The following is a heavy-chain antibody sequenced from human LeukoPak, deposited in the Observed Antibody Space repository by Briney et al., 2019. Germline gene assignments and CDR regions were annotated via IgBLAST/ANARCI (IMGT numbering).Heavy chain of an antibody. CDR2: IWYDGSNK. CDR1: GFTFSSYG. J-gene: IGHJ4*02. CDR3: ARAYSSVLYVGY. D-gene: IGHD6-19*01. V-gene: IGHV3-33*01. Sequence: GGSLRLSCAAYGFTFSSYGMHWVRQAPGKGLEWVAVIWYDGSNKYYADSVKGRFTISRDNSKNTLYLQMNSLRAEDTAVYYCARAYSSVLYVGYWGRGTLVTVSS.